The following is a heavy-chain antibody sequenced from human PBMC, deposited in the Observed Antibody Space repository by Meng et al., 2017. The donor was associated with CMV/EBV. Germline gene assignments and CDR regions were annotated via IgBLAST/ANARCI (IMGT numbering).Heavy chain of an antibody. CDR1: GGSFSGYY. CDR3: ARGFGASDFWSGYPTYYYYYGMDV. J-gene: IGHJ6*02. Sequence: SETLSLTCAVYGGSFSGYYWSWIRQPPGKGLEWIGEINHSGSTNYNPSLKSRVTISVDTSKNQFSLKLSSVTAADTAVYYCARGFGASDFWSGYPTYYYYYGMDVWGQGTTVTVSS. CDR2: INHSGST. V-gene: IGHV4-34*01. D-gene: IGHD3-3*01.